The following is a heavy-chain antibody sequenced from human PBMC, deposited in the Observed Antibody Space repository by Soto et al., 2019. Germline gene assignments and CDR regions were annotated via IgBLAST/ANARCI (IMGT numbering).Heavy chain of an antibody. CDR1: GGSTSSSSYY. D-gene: IGHD3-9*01. V-gene: IGHV4-39*01. CDR2: IYHRGST. J-gene: IGHJ5*02. Sequence: QLQLQESGPGLVKPSETLSLTCTVSGGSTSSSSYYWGWIRQPPGKGLEWLGSIYHRGSTYYNPSLKSRVTISVDTSKNQFSLKLSGVTAADTAVYYCARQTTGDINYYDILTGLEDWFDPWGQGTLVTVSS. CDR3: ARQTTGDINYYDILTGLEDWFDP.